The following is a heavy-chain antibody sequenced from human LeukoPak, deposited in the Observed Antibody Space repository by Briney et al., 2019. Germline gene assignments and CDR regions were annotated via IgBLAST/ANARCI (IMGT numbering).Heavy chain of an antibody. CDR3: ARGVPCSSTSCYQAFVY. CDR2: INWNGGST. V-gene: IGHV3-20*04. D-gene: IGHD2-2*01. J-gene: IGHJ4*02. Sequence: GGSLRLSCAASGFTFDDYGMSCVRQAPGKGLEWVSGINWNGGSTGYADSVKGRFTISRDNAKNSLYLQMNSLRAEDTALYYCARGVPCSSTSCYQAFVYWGQGTLVIVSS. CDR1: GFTFDDYG.